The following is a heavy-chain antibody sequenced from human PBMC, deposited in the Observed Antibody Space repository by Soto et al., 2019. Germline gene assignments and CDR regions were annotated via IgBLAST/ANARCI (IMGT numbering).Heavy chain of an antibody. D-gene: IGHD3-10*01. V-gene: IGHV1-69*08. Sequence: QVQLVQSGAEVKKPGSSVKVSCKASGGTFSSYTISWVRQAPGQGLEWMGRIIPILGIANYAQKFQGRVTITADKSTIRAYMELSSLRSEDTAVYYCAREEYYYGSGAFFDYWGQGTLVTVSS. CDR3: AREEYYYGSGAFFDY. CDR2: IIPILGIA. J-gene: IGHJ4*02. CDR1: GGTFSSYT.